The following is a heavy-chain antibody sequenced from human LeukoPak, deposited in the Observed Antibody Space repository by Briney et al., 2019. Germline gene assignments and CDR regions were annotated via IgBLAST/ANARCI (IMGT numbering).Heavy chain of an antibody. CDR1: GYSFTSSG. D-gene: IGHD3-10*01. J-gene: IGHJ4*02. CDR3: ARELGFGEPLDY. CDR2: IGGYKGDT. V-gene: IGHV1-18*01. Sequence: ASVKVSCKASGYSFTSSGISWVRQAPGQGLEWMGWIGGYKGDTKFAQKFQGRVTMTTDTSTSTAYMELRSLRSDDTAVYYCARELGFGEPLDYWGQGTLVTVSS.